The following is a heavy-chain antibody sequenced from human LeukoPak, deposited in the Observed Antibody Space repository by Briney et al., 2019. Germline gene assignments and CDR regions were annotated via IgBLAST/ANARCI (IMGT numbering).Heavy chain of an antibody. D-gene: IGHD3-10*01. V-gene: IGHV1-18*04. CDR2: ISAYNGNT. CDR1: GYTFTGYY. CDR3: ARGSPQRWFDP. Sequence: GASVKVSCKASGYTFTGYYMHWVRQAPGQGLEWMGWISAYNGNTNYAQKFQGRVTITADKSTSTAYMELSSLRSEDTAVYYCARGSPQRWFDPWGQGTLVTVSS. J-gene: IGHJ5*02.